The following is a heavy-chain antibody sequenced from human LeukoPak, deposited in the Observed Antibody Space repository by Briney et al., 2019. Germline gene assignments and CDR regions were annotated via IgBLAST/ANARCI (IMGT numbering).Heavy chain of an antibody. D-gene: IGHD3-10*01. V-gene: IGHV1-8*01. CDR1: GYTFTSYD. J-gene: IGHJ4*02. CDR2: MNPNSGNT. CDR3: ARGFTMVRGISSCFDY. Sequence: ASVKVSCKASGYTFTSYDINWVRQATGQGLEWMGWMNPNSGNTGYAQKFQGRVTMTRNTSISTAYMELSSLRSEDTAVYYCARGFTMVRGISSCFDYWGQGTLVTVSS.